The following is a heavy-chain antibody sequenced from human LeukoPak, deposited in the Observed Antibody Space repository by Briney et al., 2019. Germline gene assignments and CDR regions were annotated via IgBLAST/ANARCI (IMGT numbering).Heavy chain of an antibody. D-gene: IGHD3-22*01. CDR3: ARGTYYYDSSGYYPRNYFDY. V-gene: IGHV5-51*01. CDR1: GYSFTSYW. CDR2: IYPGDSDT. J-gene: IGHJ4*02. Sequence: GESLKISCKGSGYSFTSYWIGWVRQMPGKGLEWMGIIYPGDSDTRYSPSFQGQVTISADKSISTAYPQWSSLKASDTAMYYCARGTYYYDSSGYYPRNYFDYWGQGTLVTVSS.